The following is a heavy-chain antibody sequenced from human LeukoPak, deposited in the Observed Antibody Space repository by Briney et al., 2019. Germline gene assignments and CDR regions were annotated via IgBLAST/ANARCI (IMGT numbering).Heavy chain of an antibody. CDR2: INHSGST. CDR3: ARGIFRPKSIAAPPGFDY. Sequence: NPSETLSLTCAVYGGSFSGYYWSWIRQPPGKGLEWIGEINHSGSTNYNPSLKSRVTISVDTSKNQFSLKLSSVTAADTAVYYCARGIFRPKSIAAPPGFDYWGQGTLVTVSS. V-gene: IGHV4-34*01. D-gene: IGHD6-6*01. CDR1: GGSFSGYY. J-gene: IGHJ4*02.